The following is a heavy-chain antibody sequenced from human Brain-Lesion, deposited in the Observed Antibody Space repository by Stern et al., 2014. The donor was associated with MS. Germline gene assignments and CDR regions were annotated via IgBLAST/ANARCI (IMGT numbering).Heavy chain of an antibody. Sequence: VQLQESGPGLVKPSQTLSLSCTVSGGSISSGGYYWSWIRQPAGKGLEWIGRIFNSGSNSYNPSLKSRVTLSIDTSKNQFSLRLNSMTAADTAVYYCARGRVVPGFQYYATDVWGQGTTVIVSS. J-gene: IGHJ6*02. CDR1: GGSISSGGYY. V-gene: IGHV4-61*02. D-gene: IGHD2-2*01. CDR2: IFNSGSN. CDR3: ARGRVVPGFQYYATDV.